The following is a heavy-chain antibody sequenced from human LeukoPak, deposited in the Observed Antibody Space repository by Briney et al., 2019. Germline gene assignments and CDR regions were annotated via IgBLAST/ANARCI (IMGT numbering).Heavy chain of an antibody. V-gene: IGHV1-46*01. Sequence: GASVKVSCKASGYTFTSYYMHWVRQAPGQGLEWMGIINPSGGSTSYAQKFQGRVTMTTDTSTSTAYMELRSLRSDDTAVYYCARGPKYCSSTSCYQGYYYYYMDVWGKGTTVTVSS. CDR2: INPSGGST. D-gene: IGHD2-2*01. CDR1: GYTFTSYY. J-gene: IGHJ6*03. CDR3: ARGPKYCSSTSCYQGYYYYYMDV.